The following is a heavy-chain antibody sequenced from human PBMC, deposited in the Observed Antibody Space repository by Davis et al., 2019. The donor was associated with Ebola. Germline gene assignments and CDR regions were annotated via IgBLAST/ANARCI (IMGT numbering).Heavy chain of an antibody. CDR1: VGSFSGYY. CDR2: INHSGST. J-gene: IGHJ4*02. CDR3: ARGHPSLY. Sequence: SQTLSLTCAVYVGSFSGYYWSWIRQPPGKGLEWIGEINHSGSTNYNPSLKSRVTISVDTSKNQFSLKLSSVTAADTAVYYCARGHPSLYWGQGTLVTVSS. V-gene: IGHV4-34*01.